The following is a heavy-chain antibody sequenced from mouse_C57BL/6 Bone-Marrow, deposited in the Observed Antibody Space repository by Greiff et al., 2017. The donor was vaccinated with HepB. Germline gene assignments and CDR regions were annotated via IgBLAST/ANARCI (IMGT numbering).Heavy chain of an antibody. J-gene: IGHJ1*03. CDR3: VRHSDGYWYFDV. CDR2: IRSKSNNYAT. Sequence: EVQLVESGGGLVQPKGSLKLSCAASGFSFNTYAMNWVRQAPGKGLEWVARIRSKSNNYATYYADSVKDRFTISRDDSESMLYLQMNNLKTEDTAMYYCVRHSDGYWYFDVWGTGTTVTVSS. D-gene: IGHD2-3*01. V-gene: IGHV10-1*01. CDR1: GFSFNTYA.